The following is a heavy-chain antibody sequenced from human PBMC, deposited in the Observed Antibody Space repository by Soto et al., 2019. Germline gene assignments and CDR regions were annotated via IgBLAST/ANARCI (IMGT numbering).Heavy chain of an antibody. CDR3: AKGDRLTMSNSGFET. CDR2: IIPIFGTT. Sequence: QVQLVQSGAELKKPGSSVKVSCRSSGDTFSTYGLVWVRQAPGQGLAWMGGIIPIFGTTHYAQKFHGRVTITADVSTSTAHMKLSSLRPEDTAVDNCAKGDRLTMSNSGFETWGKGTVVSVSA. J-gene: IGHJ5*02. V-gene: IGHV1-69*01. CDR1: GDTFSTYG. D-gene: IGHD3-10*02.